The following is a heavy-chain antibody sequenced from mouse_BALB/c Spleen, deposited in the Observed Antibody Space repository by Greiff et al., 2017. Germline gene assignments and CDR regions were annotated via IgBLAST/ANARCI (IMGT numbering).Heavy chain of an antibody. V-gene: IGHV5-12-2*01. CDR2: ISNGGGST. J-gene: IGHJ2*01. CDR1: GFTFSSYT. D-gene: IGHD1-1*01. CDR3: ARGEYGSSPFDY. Sequence: EVQVVESGGGLVQPGGSLKLSCAASGFTFSSYTMSWVRQTPEKRLEWVAYISNGGGSTYYPDTVKGRFTISRDNAKNTLYLQMSSLKSEDTAMYYCARGEYGSSPFDYWGQGTTLTVSS.